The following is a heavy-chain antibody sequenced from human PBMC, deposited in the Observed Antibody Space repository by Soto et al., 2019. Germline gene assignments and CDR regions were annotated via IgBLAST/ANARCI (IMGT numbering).Heavy chain of an antibody. CDR3: ARESAGSGKNNWFDP. CDR1: GDSVSGNRAA. CDR2: TYYRSKWYI. Sequence: SQTLSLTCAISGDSVSGNRAAWNWIRHSPSRGLEWLGRTYYRSKWYIEYAPSMQGRMTINPDTSKNQLSLKLTSVTAADTAVYYCARESAGSGKNNWFDPWGQGTLVTVSS. D-gene: IGHD3-10*01. V-gene: IGHV6-1*01. J-gene: IGHJ5*02.